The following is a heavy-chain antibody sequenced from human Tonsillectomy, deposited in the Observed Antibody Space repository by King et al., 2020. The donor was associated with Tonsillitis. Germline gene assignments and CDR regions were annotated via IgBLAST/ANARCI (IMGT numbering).Heavy chain of an antibody. D-gene: IGHD6-13*01. CDR2: IKQDGSEK. CDR3: ARGRTGSWPFYYYYGMDV. J-gene: IGHJ6*02. V-gene: IGHV3-7*03. Sequence: VQLVESGGGLVQPGGSLRLSCAASGFTFSSYWMSWVRQAPGKGLEWVANIKQDGSEKYYVDSVKGRFTISRDNAKNSLYLQMNSLRAEDTAVDYCARGRTGSWPFYYYYGMDVWGQGTTVTVSS. CDR1: GFTFSSYW.